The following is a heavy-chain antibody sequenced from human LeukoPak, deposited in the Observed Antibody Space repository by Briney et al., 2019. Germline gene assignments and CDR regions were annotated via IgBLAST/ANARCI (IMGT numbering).Heavy chain of an antibody. Sequence: SVKVSCKASGYTFTSYAISWVRQAPGQGLEWMGRIIPILGIANYAQKFQGRVTITADKSTSTAYMELSSLRSEDTAVYYCARDAQSGSYYNYYYGMDVWGQGTTVTVSS. CDR1: GYTFTSYA. CDR2: IIPILGIA. D-gene: IGHD1-26*01. J-gene: IGHJ6*02. V-gene: IGHV1-69*04. CDR3: ARDAQSGSYYNYYYGMDV.